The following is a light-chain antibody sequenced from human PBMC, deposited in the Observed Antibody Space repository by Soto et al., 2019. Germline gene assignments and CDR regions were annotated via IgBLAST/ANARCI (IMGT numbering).Light chain of an antibody. CDR3: QQYAGSPRT. CDR2: GAS. V-gene: IGKV3-20*01. CDR1: QTITTSQ. J-gene: IGKJ1*01. Sequence: EIVLTQSPGTLSLSPGERATLFCRASQTITTSQLAWYQQKPGQAPRVLIFGASNRATGIPDRFSGSGSGTDFPLTISRLEPEDFAIYYGQQYAGSPRTFGQGTTVEIK.